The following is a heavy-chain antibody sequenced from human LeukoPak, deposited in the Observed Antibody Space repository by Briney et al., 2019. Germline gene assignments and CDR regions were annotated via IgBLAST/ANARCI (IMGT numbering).Heavy chain of an antibody. CDR2: ISYDGSNK. Sequence: PGGSLRLSCAASGFTFSSYAMHWVRQAPGKGLEWVAVISYDGSNKYYADSVKGRFTISRDNSKSTLYLQMNSLRVEDTAVYYCARAITMIVVVPLDYWGQGTLVTVSS. J-gene: IGHJ4*02. V-gene: IGHV3-30-3*01. D-gene: IGHD3-22*01. CDR3: ARAITMIVVVPLDY. CDR1: GFTFSSYA.